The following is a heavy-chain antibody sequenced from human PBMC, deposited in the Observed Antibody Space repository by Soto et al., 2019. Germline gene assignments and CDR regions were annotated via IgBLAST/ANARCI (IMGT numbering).Heavy chain of an antibody. CDR1: GFTFSSYS. CDR2: ISSSSSYI. D-gene: IGHD2-2*01. Sequence: GGSLRLSCAASGFTFSSYSMNWVRQAPGKGLEWVSSISSSSSYIYYADSVKGRFTISRDNAKNSLYLQMNSLRAEDTAVYYCARDCSSTSCHRYNAFDIWGQGTMVTVSS. CDR3: ARDCSSTSCHRYNAFDI. J-gene: IGHJ3*02. V-gene: IGHV3-21*01.